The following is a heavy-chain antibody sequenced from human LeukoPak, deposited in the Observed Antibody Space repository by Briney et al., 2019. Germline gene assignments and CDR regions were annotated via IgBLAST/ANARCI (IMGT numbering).Heavy chain of an antibody. J-gene: IGHJ4*02. CDR1: GFTFSSYA. Sequence: GGSLRLSCAASGFTFSSYAMHWVRQAPGKGLEWVAVISYDGSNKYYADSVKGRFTISRDNSKNTLYLQMNSLRAEDTAVYYCARDRYSARPGVWYFDNWGQGTLVTVSS. D-gene: IGHD6-6*01. CDR2: ISYDGSNK. CDR3: ARDRYSARPGVWYFDN. V-gene: IGHV3-30-3*01.